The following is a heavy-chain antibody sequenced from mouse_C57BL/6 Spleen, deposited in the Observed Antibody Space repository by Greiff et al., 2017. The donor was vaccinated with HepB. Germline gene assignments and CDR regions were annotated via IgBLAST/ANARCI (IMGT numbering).Heavy chain of an antibody. V-gene: IGHV1-55*01. CDR3: ERQGIYYDYDGYYFDY. J-gene: IGHJ2*01. Sequence: QVQLQQPGAELVKPGASVKMSCKASGYTFTSYWITWVKQRPGQGLEWIGDIYPGSGSTNYNEKFKSKATLTVDTSSSTAYMQLSSLTSEDSAVYYCERQGIYYDYDGYYFDYWGQGTTLTVSS. D-gene: IGHD2-4*01. CDR1: GYTFTSYW. CDR2: IYPGSGST.